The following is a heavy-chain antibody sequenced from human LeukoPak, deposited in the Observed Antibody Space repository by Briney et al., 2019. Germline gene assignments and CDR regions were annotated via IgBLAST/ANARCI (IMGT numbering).Heavy chain of an antibody. CDR1: GFIFNTNA. D-gene: IGHD6-13*01. Sequence: GGSLRLSCAASGFIFNTNALTWVHQSPGKGLEWVANINRDGTKTTYVDSVKGRFTISRDNAKNSLFLHMSSLRAEDTAVYYCATAPAAADSSWGQGTLVAVSS. CDR2: INRDGTKT. J-gene: IGHJ5*02. V-gene: IGHV3-7*01. CDR3: ATAPAAADSS.